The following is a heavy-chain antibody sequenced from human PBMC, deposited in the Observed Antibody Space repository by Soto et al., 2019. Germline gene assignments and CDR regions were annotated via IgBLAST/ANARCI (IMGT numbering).Heavy chain of an antibody. J-gene: IGHJ5*02. CDR1: GYTFTSYG. CDR2: ISAYNGNT. Sequence: ASVKVSCKASGYTFTSYGISWVRQAPGQGLEWMGWISAYNGNTNYAQKLQGRVTMTTDTSTSTAYMELRSLRSDDTAVYYCAREDYDFWSGYKTNNWFDPWGQGTLVTVS. CDR3: AREDYDFWSGYKTNNWFDP. D-gene: IGHD3-3*01. V-gene: IGHV1-18*01.